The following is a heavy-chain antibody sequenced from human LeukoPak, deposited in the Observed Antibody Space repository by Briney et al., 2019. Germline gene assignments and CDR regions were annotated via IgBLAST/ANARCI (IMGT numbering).Heavy chain of an antibody. CDR2: INTSNSTI. V-gene: IGHV3-11*04. Sequence: GGSLRLSCAASGFTFSDYYMSWIRQAPGKGLEWISYINTSNSTIYYADSVKGRFTISRDNAKNSLYLQMNSLRAEDTAVYYCARDGPYSGYDFDYWGQGTLVTVSS. CDR1: GFTFSDYY. J-gene: IGHJ4*02. D-gene: IGHD5-12*01. CDR3: ARDGPYSGYDFDY.